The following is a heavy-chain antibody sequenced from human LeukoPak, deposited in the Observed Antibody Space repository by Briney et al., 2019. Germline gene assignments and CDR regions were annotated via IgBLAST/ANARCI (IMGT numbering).Heavy chain of an antibody. CDR3: ARGHDFYCSGDSCYRSFDY. CDR1: GGSISSYF. D-gene: IGHD2-15*01. Sequence: SETLSLTCTVSGGSISSYFWSWIRQPPGKGLEWIGCIYNSGNTNYNPSLKSRVTISVDTSKNQFSLKLSSVTAADTALYYCARGHDFYCSGDSCYRSFDYWGQGTLVTVSS. J-gene: IGHJ4*02. V-gene: IGHV4-59*01. CDR2: IYNSGNT.